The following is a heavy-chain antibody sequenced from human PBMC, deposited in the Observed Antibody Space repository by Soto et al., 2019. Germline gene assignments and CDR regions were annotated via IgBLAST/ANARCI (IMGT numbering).Heavy chain of an antibody. V-gene: IGHV1-2*04. CDR1: GYTFTGYY. D-gene: IGHD2-15*01. J-gene: IGHJ3*02. CDR2: INPNSGGT. Sequence: GASVKVSCKASGYTFTGYYMHWVRQAPGQGLEWMGWINPNSGGTNYAQKFQGWVTMTRDTSISTAYMELSRLRSDDTAVYYCARAPCGAGCSGGRCAFDIWSEATMVTVSS. CDR3: ARAPCGAGCSGGRCAFDI.